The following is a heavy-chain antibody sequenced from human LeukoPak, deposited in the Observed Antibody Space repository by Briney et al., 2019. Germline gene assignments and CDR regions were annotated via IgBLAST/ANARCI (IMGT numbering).Heavy chain of an antibody. J-gene: IGHJ4*02. D-gene: IGHD3-22*01. V-gene: IGHV3-30*04. CDR1: GFTFSSYA. CDR2: ISYDGSNK. CDR3: ARESSMIVEKYYFDY. Sequence: PGRSLRLSCAASGFTFSSYAMHWVRQAPGKGLEGVAVISYDGSNKYDADSVKGRFTISRDNSKNTLYLQMNSLRAEDTAVYYCARESSMIVEKYYFDYWGQGTLVTVSS.